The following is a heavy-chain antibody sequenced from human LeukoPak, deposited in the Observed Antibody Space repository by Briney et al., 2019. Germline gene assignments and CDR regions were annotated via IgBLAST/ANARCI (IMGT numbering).Heavy chain of an antibody. J-gene: IGHJ4*02. CDR2: ISAYNGNT. CDR1: GYTFTSYG. D-gene: IGHD3-3*01. CDR3: ARVPVGGYDSSRGKKRAMSYFDY. V-gene: IGHV1-18*01. Sequence: GASVKVSCKASGYTFTSYGISWVRQAPGQGLEWMAWISAYNGNTNYAQKLQGRVTMTRDTSTSTVYMELSSLRSEDTAVYYCARVPVGGYDSSRGKKRAMSYFDYWGQGTLVTVSS.